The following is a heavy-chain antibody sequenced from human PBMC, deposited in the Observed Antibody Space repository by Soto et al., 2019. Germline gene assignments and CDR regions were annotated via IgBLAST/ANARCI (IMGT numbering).Heavy chain of an antibody. CDR3: AVSSGTYARFDY. V-gene: IGHV4-59*01. Sequence: SETLSLTGTVSGGSISRYYWSWIRQPPGKGLEWIGYIYYSGGSNYNPSLKSRVTLSLDASKKQLSLNLSSVTAADRAVYYCAVSSGTYARFDYWGQGTLVTVSS. J-gene: IGHJ4*02. CDR1: GGSISRYY. CDR2: IYYSGGS. D-gene: IGHD1-26*01.